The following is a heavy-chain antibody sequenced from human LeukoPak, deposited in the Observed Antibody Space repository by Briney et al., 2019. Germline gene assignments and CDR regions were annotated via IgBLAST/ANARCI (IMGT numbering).Heavy chain of an antibody. J-gene: IGHJ6*02. Sequence: GGSLRLSCAASGFTFSSYEVNWVRQAPGKGLEWVSYISSSGSTIYYADSVKGRFTISRDNAKNSLYLQMNSLRAEDTAVYYCARDNKTYYGSGSYVYYGMDVWGQGTTVTVSS. CDR3: ARDNKTYYGSGSYVYYGMDV. V-gene: IGHV3-48*03. CDR1: GFTFSSYE. D-gene: IGHD3-10*01. CDR2: ISSSGSTI.